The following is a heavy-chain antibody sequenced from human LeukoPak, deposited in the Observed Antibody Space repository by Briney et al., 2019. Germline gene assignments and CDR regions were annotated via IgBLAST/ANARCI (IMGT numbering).Heavy chain of an antibody. CDR1: GFTFRSYA. D-gene: IGHD3-22*01. J-gene: IGHJ6*03. V-gene: IGHV3-23*01. Sequence: GGSLRLSCAASGFTFRSYAMSWVRQAPGKGLEWVSGISGSGDSTYFADSVKGRLTISRDNSKNTLYLQMNSLRAEDTAVYYCAREGGYLNYYYYMDVWGKGTTVTISS. CDR3: AREGGYLNYYYYMDV. CDR2: ISGSGDST.